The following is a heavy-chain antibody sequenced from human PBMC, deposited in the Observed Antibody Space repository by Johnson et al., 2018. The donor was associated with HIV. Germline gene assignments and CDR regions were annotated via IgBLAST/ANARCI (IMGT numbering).Heavy chain of an antibody. CDR3: AREGAGEVRPGAFDI. J-gene: IGHJ3*02. V-gene: IGHV3-66*01. CDR1: GFTVSSHY. CDR2: IYRGGST. D-gene: IGHD3-10*01. Sequence: VQLVESGGGLVQPGGSLRLSCAASGFTVSSHYMSWVRQAPGKGLEWVSVIYRGGSTYYADSVQGRFTISRDNAKNTLYLQMNRLRAEDTAVYYGAREGAGEVRPGAFDIWGQGTMVTVSS.